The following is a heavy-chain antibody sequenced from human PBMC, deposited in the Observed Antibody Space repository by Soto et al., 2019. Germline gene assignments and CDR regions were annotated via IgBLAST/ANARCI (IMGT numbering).Heavy chain of an antibody. CDR1: GFTFSSYS. V-gene: IGHV3-21*04. CDR3: ARHGYSNPDY. J-gene: IGHJ4*02. CDR2: ISSSGSTI. D-gene: IGHD5-18*01. Sequence: GGSLRLSCAASGFTFSSYSMNWVRQAPGKGLEWVSSISSSGSTIYYADSVKGRFTISRDNAKNSLYLQMNSLRAEDTAVYYCARHGYSNPDYWGQGTLVTVSS.